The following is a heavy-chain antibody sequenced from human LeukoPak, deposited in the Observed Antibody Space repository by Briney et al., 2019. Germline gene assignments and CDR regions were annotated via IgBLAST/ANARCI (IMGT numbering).Heavy chain of an antibody. D-gene: IGHD2-21*02. V-gene: IGHV3-11*04. J-gene: IGHJ4*02. CDR3: ARTSTDCLDC. CDR1: GFIFSYYN. Sequence: GGRMRLSCAASGFIFSYYNISWVGQAPRKGREYISYVNTSGRSIYYADSVKGRFTISRDSDKNSLYLQMHNVRAEDTAVYYCARTSTDCLDCWGQGTLVTVSS. CDR2: VNTSGRSI.